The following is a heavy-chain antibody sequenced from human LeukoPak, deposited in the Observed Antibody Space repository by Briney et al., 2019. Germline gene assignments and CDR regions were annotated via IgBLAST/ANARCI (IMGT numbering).Heavy chain of an antibody. D-gene: IGHD3-10*01. Sequence: PGGSLRLSCAASGFTFSSYSMNWVRQAPGKGLEWISYISGSSKIIHWAESLKGRFTISRDNAKNSLYLQMNSLRAEDTAVYYCVRDAGHIWYGRFDYWGQGALVTVSS. CDR2: ISGSSKII. CDR3: VRDAGHIWYGRFDY. J-gene: IGHJ4*02. CDR1: GFTFSSYS. V-gene: IGHV3-48*01.